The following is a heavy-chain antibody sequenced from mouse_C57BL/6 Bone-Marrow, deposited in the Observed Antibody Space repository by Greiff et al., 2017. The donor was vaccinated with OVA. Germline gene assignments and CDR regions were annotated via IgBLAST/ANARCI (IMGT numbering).Heavy chain of an antibody. D-gene: IGHD1-1*01. CDR3: ARHEDLLRAMDY. Sequence: VMLVESGAELVKPGASVKLSCKASGYTFTEYTIHWVKQRSGQGLEWIGWFYPGSGSIKYNEKFKDKATLTADKSSSTVYMELSRLTSEDSAVYFCARHEDLLRAMDYWGQGTSVTVSS. V-gene: IGHV1-62-2*01. CDR1: GYTFTEYT. J-gene: IGHJ4*01. CDR2: FYPGSGSI.